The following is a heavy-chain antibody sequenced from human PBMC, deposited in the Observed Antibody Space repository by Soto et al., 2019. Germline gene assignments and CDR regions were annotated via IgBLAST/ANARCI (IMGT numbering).Heavy chain of an antibody. CDR2: INSDGSST. CDR1: GFTFSSYW. J-gene: IGHJ4*02. CDR3: ARATYYYGSGSYYNAATILDY. D-gene: IGHD3-10*01. V-gene: IGHV3-74*01. Sequence: GGSLRLSCAASGFTFSSYWMHWVRQAPGKGLVWVSRINSDGSSTSYADSVKGRFTISRDNAKNTLYLQMNSLRAEDTAVYYCARATYYYGSGSYYNAATILDYWGQGTLVTVSS.